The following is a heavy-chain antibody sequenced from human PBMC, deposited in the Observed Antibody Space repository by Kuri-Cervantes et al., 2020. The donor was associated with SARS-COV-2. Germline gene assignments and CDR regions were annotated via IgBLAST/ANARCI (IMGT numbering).Heavy chain of an antibody. CDR1: GFTFSSYS. J-gene: IGHJ6*02. CDR3: ARGFPTVTTWLGYYHYGMDV. CDR2: ISSSSSTI. D-gene: IGHD4-17*01. V-gene: IGHV3-48*01. Sequence: GESLKISCAASGFTFSSYSMNWVRQAPGKGLEWVSYISSSSSTIYYADSVKGRFTISRDNAKNSLYLQMNSLRAEDTAVYYCARGFPTVTTWLGYYHYGMDVWGQGTTVTVSS.